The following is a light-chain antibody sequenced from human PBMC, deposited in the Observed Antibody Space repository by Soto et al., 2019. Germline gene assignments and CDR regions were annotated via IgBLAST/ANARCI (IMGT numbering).Light chain of an antibody. V-gene: IGKV1-9*01. CDR3: QQLLSYPIT. CDR1: QGISTY. J-gene: IGKJ5*01. CDR2: AAS. Sequence: IQLTQAPSFLSASLGDIVTITFRASQGISTYLAWYQQKPGKAPKLLIYAASTLQSGVQLRFSGTGSGTSFTLTISSLQPEDFATYYCQQLLSYPITFGQGTRLEIK.